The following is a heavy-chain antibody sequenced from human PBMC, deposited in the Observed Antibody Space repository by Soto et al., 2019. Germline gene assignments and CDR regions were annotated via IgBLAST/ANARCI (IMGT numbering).Heavy chain of an antibody. D-gene: IGHD3-10*01. V-gene: IGHV3-48*02. CDR1: GFTFESCS. Sequence: XECLQLPCAASGFTFESCSRNRVRQTPGKRLGWVPPLTRTSPTIYYTASVKGRFTISRDNAKNSLYLQMDSLRDEYTAVYYCGTGTYDYGGYYYGFDVWGQGSSVTVSS. CDR2: LTRTSPTI. J-gene: IGHJ6*02. CDR3: GTGTYDYGGYYYGFDV.